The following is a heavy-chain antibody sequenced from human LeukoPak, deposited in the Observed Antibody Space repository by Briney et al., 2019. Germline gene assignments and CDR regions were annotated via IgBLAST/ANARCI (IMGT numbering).Heavy chain of an antibody. CDR2: ISSSGSTI. D-gene: IGHD3-22*01. CDR3: ARERPSYYDSSGLLDY. CDR1: GFTFSSYE. V-gene: IGHV3-48*03. Sequence: GGSLRLSCAASGFTFSSYEMNWVRQAPGKGLEWVSYISSSGSTIYYADSVKGRFTISRDNAKNSLYLQMNSLRAEDTAVYYCARERPSYYDSSGLLDYWGQGTLVTVSS. J-gene: IGHJ4*02.